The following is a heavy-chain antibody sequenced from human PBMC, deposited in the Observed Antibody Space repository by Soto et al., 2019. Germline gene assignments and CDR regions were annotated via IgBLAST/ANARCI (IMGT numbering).Heavy chain of an antibody. J-gene: IGHJ4*02. CDR2: ISYDGSNK. CDR3: AREGFNY. CDR1: GVTFSSYS. V-gene: IGHV3-30-3*01. Sequence: GETLRLTCASSGVTFSSYSMHWVRQAPGKGLEWVAVISYDGSNKYYADSVKGRFTISRDNSKNTLYLQMNSLRAEDTAVYYCAREGFNYWGQGNLVTLS.